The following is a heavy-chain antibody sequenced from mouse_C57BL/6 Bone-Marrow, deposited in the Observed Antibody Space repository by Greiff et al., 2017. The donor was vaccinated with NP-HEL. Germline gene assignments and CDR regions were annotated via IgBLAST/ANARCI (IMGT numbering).Heavy chain of an antibody. D-gene: IGHD2-3*01. CDR1: GYAFSSSW. Sequence: QVQLQQSGPELVKPGASVKISCKASGYAFSSSWMNWVKQRPGKGLEWIGRIYPGDGDTNYNGKFKGKATLTADKSSSTASMQLSSRTSEDSAVYFCARWDGYSDYWGQGNTLTVSS. CDR2: IYPGDGDT. V-gene: IGHV1-82*01. CDR3: ARWDGYSDY. J-gene: IGHJ2*01.